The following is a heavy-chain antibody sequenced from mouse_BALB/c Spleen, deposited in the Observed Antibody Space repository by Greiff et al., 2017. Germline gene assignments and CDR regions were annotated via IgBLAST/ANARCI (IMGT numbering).Heavy chain of an antibody. Sequence: DVKLVESGGDLVKPGGSLKLSCAASGFTFSSYGMSWVRQTPDKRLEWVATISSGGSYTYYPDSVKGRFTISRDNAKNTLYLQMSSLKSEDTAMYYCASGGVRRYFDVWGAGTTVTVSS. V-gene: IGHV5-6*02. CDR3: ASGGVRRYFDV. CDR1: GFTFSSYG. CDR2: ISSGGSYT. D-gene: IGHD2-14*01. J-gene: IGHJ1*01.